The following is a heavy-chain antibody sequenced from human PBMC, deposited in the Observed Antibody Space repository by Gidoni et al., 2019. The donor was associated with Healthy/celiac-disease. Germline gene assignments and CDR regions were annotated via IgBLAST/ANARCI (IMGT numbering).Heavy chain of an antibody. Sequence: QVQLQESGPGLVKPSETLSLTCTVSGCSISSYYWSWIRQPPGKGLEWIGYIYYSGSTNYNPSLKSRVTISVDTSKNQFSLKLSSVTAADTAVYYCARGDCSSTSCYVHPRYFDLWGRGTLVTVSS. CDR2: IYYSGST. CDR3: ARGDCSSTSCYVHPRYFDL. J-gene: IGHJ2*01. D-gene: IGHD2-2*01. V-gene: IGHV4-59*01. CDR1: GCSISSYY.